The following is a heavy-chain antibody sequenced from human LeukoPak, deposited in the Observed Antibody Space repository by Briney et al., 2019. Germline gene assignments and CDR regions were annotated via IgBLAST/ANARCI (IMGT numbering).Heavy chain of an antibody. CDR3: ARMSGYCSGDSCYGNNWFDP. J-gene: IGHJ5*02. D-gene: IGHD2-15*01. Sequence: SVKVSCKASGVTFSSYAISWVRQAPGQGLEWMGGIIPIFGTANYAQKFQGRVTITADESTNTAYMELSSLRSEDTAVYYCARMSGYCSGDSCYGNNWFDPWGQGTLVTVSS. CDR1: GVTFSSYA. CDR2: IIPIFGTA. V-gene: IGHV1-69*13.